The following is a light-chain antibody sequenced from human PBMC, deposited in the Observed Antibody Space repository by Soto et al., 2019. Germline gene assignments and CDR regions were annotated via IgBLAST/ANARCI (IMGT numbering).Light chain of an antibody. J-gene: IGLJ2*01. CDR2: LNSDGSH. CDR1: SGHSNYA. Sequence: QSVLTQSPSASASLGASVKLTCTLSSGHSNYAIAWHQQQSEKGPRYLMKLNSDGSHSKGDGIPDRFSGSSSGAERYLTISSLQSEDEADYDCKTWGSGIVVFGGGTKVTVL. CDR3: KTWGSGIVV. V-gene: IGLV4-69*01.